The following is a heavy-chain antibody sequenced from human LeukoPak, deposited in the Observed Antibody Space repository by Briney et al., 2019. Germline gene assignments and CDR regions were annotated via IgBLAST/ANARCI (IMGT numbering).Heavy chain of an antibody. CDR3: ARIGSTYRHDY. D-gene: IGHD2/OR15-2a*01. CDR1: GYRFTSYW. Sequence: GESLKISCTGSGYRFTSYWIGWVRQMPGKGLEWMGIVFPADSDTRYSPAFQGQVTISADKSSSTAHLQWSSLKASDTAIYYCARIGSTYRHDYWGQGTLVTVSS. J-gene: IGHJ4*02. CDR2: VFPADSDT. V-gene: IGHV5-51*01.